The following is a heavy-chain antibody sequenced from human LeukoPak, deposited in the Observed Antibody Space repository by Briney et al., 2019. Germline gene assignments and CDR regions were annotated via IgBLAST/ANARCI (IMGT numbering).Heavy chain of an antibody. Sequence: GGSLRLSCVASAFTFRTYSMHWIRQAPGKGLEWVSSISGSTSYIYYADSVRGRFTISRDNAKNSLYLQMNSLRAEDTAVYYCARGSDFVWGSYRPYFDYWGQGTLVTVSS. J-gene: IGHJ4*02. CDR3: ARGSDFVWGSYRPYFDY. D-gene: IGHD3-16*02. V-gene: IGHV3-21*01. CDR2: ISGSTSYI. CDR1: AFTFRTYS.